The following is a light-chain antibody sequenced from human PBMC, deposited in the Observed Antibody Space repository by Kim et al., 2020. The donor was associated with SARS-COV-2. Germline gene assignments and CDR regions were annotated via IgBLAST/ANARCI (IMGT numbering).Light chain of an antibody. Sequence: SYELTQPPSVSVSPGQTATIACSGDKLGDKYVCWYQQKPGQSPVLVIYQNYKRSSGIPERFSGSNSGNTATLTISGTQSMDEADYYCQAWHSNTGVFGTGTKVTVL. CDR2: QNY. CDR3: QAWHSNTGV. V-gene: IGLV3-1*01. J-gene: IGLJ1*01. CDR1: KLGDKY.